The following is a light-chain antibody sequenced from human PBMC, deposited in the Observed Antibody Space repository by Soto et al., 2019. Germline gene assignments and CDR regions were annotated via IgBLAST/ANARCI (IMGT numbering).Light chain of an antibody. CDR3: QQAYSFPPIT. V-gene: IGKV1-39*01. CDR1: QDIGSD. Sequence: DIQMTQSPSSLSASLGDRFIITCRASQDIGSDLAWYQQKPGKAPERLIYAASTLQNGVPSRFSGSGSGTDFTLTISSLQPEDFATYYCQQAYSFPPITFGQGARLEI. CDR2: AAS. J-gene: IGKJ5*01.